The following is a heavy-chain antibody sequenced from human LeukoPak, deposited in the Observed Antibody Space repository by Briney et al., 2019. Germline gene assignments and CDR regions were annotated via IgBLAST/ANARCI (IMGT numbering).Heavy chain of an antibody. J-gene: IGHJ6*03. CDR3: AVAAAGTAEVYYYYYYMDV. CDR1: GFTFSSYA. V-gene: IGHV3-23*01. Sequence: GGSLRLSCAASGFTFSSYAMGWVRQAPGKGLEWVSAISGSGGSTYYADSVKGRFTISRDNSKNTLYLQMNSLRAEDTAVYYCAVAAAGTAEVYYYYYYMDVWAKGPRSPSP. D-gene: IGHD6-13*01. CDR2: ISGSGGST.